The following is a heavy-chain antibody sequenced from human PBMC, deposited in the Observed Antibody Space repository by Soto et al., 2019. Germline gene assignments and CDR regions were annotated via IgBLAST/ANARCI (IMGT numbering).Heavy chain of an antibody. CDR2: INHSGSA. V-gene: IGHV4-34*01. CDR1: GGSFSGYY. J-gene: IGHJ4*02. CDR3: ARARFSSSSKYYFDY. D-gene: IGHD6-6*01. Sequence: SETLSLTCAVYGGSFSGYYWSWIRQPPVKGLEWIGEINHSGSANYNPSLRSRVTISVDTSKNQFSLKLSSVTAADTAVYYCARARFSSSSKYYFDYWGQGTLVTVSS.